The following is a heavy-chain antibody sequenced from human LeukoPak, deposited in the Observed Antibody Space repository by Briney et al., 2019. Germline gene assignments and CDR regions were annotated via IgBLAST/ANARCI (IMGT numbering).Heavy chain of an antibody. CDR3: ARGAVAARYGVFDY. J-gene: IGHJ4*02. CDR2: INHSGST. Sequence: PSETLSLTCAVYGGSFSGYYWSWIRQPPGKGLEWIGEINHSGSTNYNPSLKSRVTISVDTSKNQFSLKLSSVTAADTAVYYCARGAVAARYGVFDYWGQGTLVTVSS. CDR1: GGSFSGYY. D-gene: IGHD6-6*01. V-gene: IGHV4-34*01.